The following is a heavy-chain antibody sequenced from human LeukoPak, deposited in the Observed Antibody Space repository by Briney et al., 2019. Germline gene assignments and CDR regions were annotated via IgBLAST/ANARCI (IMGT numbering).Heavy chain of an antibody. Sequence: ASVKVSCKASGYTFINYGITRVRQAPGQGLEWMGWISAYNGNTNYAQKLQGRVTMTTDTSSSTAYMELRSLRSDDTAVYYCARWDYYDSRTFDIWGQGTMVTVSS. D-gene: IGHD3-22*01. CDR2: ISAYNGNT. V-gene: IGHV1-18*01. CDR3: ARWDYYDSRTFDI. J-gene: IGHJ3*02. CDR1: GYTFINYG.